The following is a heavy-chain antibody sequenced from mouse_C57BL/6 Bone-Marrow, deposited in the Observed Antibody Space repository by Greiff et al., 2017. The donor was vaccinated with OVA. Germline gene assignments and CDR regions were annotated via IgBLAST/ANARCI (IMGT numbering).Heavy chain of an antibody. V-gene: IGHV7-3*01. Sequence: EVHLVESGGGLVQPGGFLSLSCAASGFTFTDYYMSWVRQPPGQALEWLGFFRNKANGFTTEYSVSVKGRFTTSRAHSQSILYLLRNALRAEDSATYCCARYNGSSFAMDDWGKGTSVTVSS. CDR2: FRNKANGFTT. D-gene: IGHD1-1*01. CDR1: GFTFTDYY. J-gene: IGHJ4*01. CDR3: ARYNGSSFAMDD.